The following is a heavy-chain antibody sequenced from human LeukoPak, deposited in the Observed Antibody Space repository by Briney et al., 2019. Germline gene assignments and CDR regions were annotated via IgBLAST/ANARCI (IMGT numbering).Heavy chain of an antibody. D-gene: IGHD4-17*01. J-gene: IGHJ4*02. CDR1: GFSLSTSGMC. V-gene: IGHV2-70*11. Sequence: SGPTLVNPTQTLTLTCTFSGFSLSTSGMCVSWIRQPPGKALEWLARIDWDDDKYYSTSLKTRLTISKDTSKNQVVLTMTNMDPVDTATYYCARPDYGDYQWYFDYWGQGTLVTVSS. CDR2: IDWDDDK. CDR3: ARPDYGDYQWYFDY.